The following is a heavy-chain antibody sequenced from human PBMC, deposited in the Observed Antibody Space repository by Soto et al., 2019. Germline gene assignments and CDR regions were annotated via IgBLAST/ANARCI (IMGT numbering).Heavy chain of an antibody. Sequence: QVQLVQSGAEEKKPGASVKVSCKASGYTFTSYAMHLVRQAPGQRLEWMGWINAGNGNTKYSQKFQGRVTITRDTSASTAYMELSSLRSEDTAVYYCARAPSWWYFDLWGRGTLVTVSS. CDR1: GYTFTSYA. J-gene: IGHJ2*01. CDR2: INAGNGNT. CDR3: ARAPSWWYFDL. V-gene: IGHV1-3*05.